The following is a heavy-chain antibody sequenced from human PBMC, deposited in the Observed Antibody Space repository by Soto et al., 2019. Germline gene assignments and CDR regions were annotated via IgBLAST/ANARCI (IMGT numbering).Heavy chain of an antibody. Sequence: GGSLRLSCAASGFTFSSYGMHWVRQAPGKGLEWVAVISYDGSNKYYADSVKGRFTISRDNSKNTLYLQMNSLRAEDTAVYYCARGLSAMDDYWGQGTLVTVSS. V-gene: IGHV3-30*03. J-gene: IGHJ4*02. CDR3: ARGLSAMDDY. D-gene: IGHD5-18*01. CDR1: GFTFSSYG. CDR2: ISYDGSNK.